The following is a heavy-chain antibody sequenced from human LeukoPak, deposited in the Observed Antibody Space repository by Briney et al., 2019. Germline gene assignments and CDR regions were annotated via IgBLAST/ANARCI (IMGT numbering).Heavy chain of an antibody. D-gene: IGHD3-22*01. J-gene: IGHJ4*02. CDR3: ARAPYYYDSSGYYSDFDY. Sequence: ASVKVSCKASGYTFTSYYMHWVRQAPGQGLEWMGIINPSGGSTSYAQKFQGRVTMTRDTSTSTVYMELSSLRSEVTAVYYCARAPYYYDSSGYYSDFDYWGQGTLVTVSS. CDR1: GYTFTSYY. V-gene: IGHV1-46*03. CDR2: INPSGGST.